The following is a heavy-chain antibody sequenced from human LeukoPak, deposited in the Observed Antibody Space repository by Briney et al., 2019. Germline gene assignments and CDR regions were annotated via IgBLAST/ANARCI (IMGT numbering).Heavy chain of an antibody. CDR3: AREATAGFWSGYYFSDYYYGMDV. CDR1: GFTFSSYW. J-gene: IGHJ6*02. D-gene: IGHD3-3*01. Sequence: PGGSLRLSCAASGFTFSSYWMHWVRQAPGKGLVWVSRINSDGSSTSYADSVKGRFTISRDNAKNTLYLQMNSLRAEDTAVYYCAREATAGFWSGYYFSDYYYGMDVWGQGTTVTVSS. V-gene: IGHV3-74*01. CDR2: INSDGSST.